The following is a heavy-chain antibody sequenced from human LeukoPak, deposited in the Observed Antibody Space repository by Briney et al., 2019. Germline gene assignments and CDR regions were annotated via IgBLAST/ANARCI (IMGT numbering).Heavy chain of an antibody. J-gene: IGHJ4*02. Sequence: ASVKVPCKASGYTFTGYYMHWVRQAPGQGLEWMGWINPNSGGTNYAQKFQGRVTMTRDTSISTAYMELSRLRSDDTAVYYCARDHKMVRGVTRDYWGQGTLVTVSS. CDR2: INPNSGGT. CDR3: ARDHKMVRGVTRDY. CDR1: GYTFTGYY. V-gene: IGHV1-2*02. D-gene: IGHD3-10*01.